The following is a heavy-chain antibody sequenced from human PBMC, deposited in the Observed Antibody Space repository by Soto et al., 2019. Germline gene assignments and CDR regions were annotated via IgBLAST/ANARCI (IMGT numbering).Heavy chain of an antibody. V-gene: IGHV3-30*18. Sequence: GGSLRLSCAASGFTFSSYGMHWVRQAPGKGLEWVAVISYDGSNKYYADSVKGRFTISRDNSKNTLYLQMNSLRAEDTAVYYCAKDRGPYSAAGTSPFLYGMDVWGQGTTVTVSS. CDR1: GFTFSSYG. CDR3: AKDRGPYSAAGTSPFLYGMDV. J-gene: IGHJ6*02. D-gene: IGHD6-13*01. CDR2: ISYDGSNK.